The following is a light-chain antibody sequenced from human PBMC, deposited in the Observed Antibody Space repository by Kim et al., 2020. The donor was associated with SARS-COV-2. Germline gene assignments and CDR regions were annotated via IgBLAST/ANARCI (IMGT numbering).Light chain of an antibody. V-gene: IGLV1-44*01. Sequence: QLVLTQPPSASETPGQRVTISCSGGSSNIGSNTVNWYQQLPGTAPKLLIYSNSQRPSGVPDRFSGSKSGTSASLAISGLQSEDEAEYYCAAWDDSLNGPVFGGGTKLTVL. J-gene: IGLJ3*02. CDR3: AAWDDSLNGPV. CDR1: SSNIGSNT. CDR2: SNS.